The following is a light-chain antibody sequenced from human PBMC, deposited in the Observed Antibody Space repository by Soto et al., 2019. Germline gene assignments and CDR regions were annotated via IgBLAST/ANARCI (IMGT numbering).Light chain of an antibody. CDR3: QQYGSSGT. CDR2: GAS. Sequence: EIVLTQSPNTLSQCPGERATLSCRASQSVSNNYLAWYQQNPGQAPRLLIYGASNRATGIPDRFSGSESGTDFTLTISRLDPEYFAVYYCQQYGSSGTFGQGTKVDIK. CDR1: QSVSNNY. J-gene: IGKJ1*01. V-gene: IGKV3-20*01.